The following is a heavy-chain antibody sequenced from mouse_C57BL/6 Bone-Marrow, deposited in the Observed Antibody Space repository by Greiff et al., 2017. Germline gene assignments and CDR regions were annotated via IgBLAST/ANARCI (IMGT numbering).Heavy chain of an antibody. D-gene: IGHD3-1*01. V-gene: IGHV14-4*01. J-gene: IGHJ3*01. CDR2: IDPENGDT. CDR1: GFNIKDDY. CDR3: TTGLRRAY. Sequence: EVKLQESGAELVRPGASVKLSCTASGFNIKDDYMHWVKQRPEQGLEWIGWIDPENGDTEYASKFQGKATITADTSSNTAYLQLSSLTSEDTAVYYCTTGLRRAYWGQGTLVTVSA.